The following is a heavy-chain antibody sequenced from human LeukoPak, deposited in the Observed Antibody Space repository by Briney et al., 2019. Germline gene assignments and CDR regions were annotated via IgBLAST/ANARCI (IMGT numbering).Heavy chain of an antibody. CDR2: ITGSGTNT. V-gene: IGHV3-23*01. D-gene: IGHD2-15*01. Sequence: GGSLRLSCAASGFTFSSYAMGWVRQGPGKGLDWVSTITGSGTNTYYADSVKGRFTISRDNSKNTLYLQMNSLRAEDTAVYYCAKEGFYCSGGSCYPDYWGQGTLVTVSS. J-gene: IGHJ4*02. CDR3: AKEGFYCSGGSCYPDY. CDR1: GFTFSSYA.